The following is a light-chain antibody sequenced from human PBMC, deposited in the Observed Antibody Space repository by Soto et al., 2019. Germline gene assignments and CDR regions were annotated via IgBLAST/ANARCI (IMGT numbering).Light chain of an antibody. CDR3: QQYGSSPWT. V-gene: IGKV3-20*01. J-gene: IGKJ1*01. CDR1: QSVSSNY. CDR2: DAS. Sequence: EIVLTQSPGTLSLSPGERATLSCRASQSVSSNYLAWYQQKPGQAPRLLIYDASSRATGIPDRFSGSGSGTDFTLNISRLEPEDFAVYFCQQYGSSPWTFGLGTKVEI.